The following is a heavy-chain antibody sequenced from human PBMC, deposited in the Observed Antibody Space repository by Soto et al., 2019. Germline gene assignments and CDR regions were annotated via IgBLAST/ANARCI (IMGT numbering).Heavy chain of an antibody. CDR3: AKTLVDIGGMDV. J-gene: IGHJ6*02. V-gene: IGHV3-30*18. D-gene: IGHD3-9*01. Sequence: HPGGSLRLSCAASGFTFSSYGMHWVRQAPGKGLEWVAVISYDGSNKYYADSVKGRFTISRDNSKNTLYLQMNSLRAEDTAVYYCAKTLVDIGGMDVWGQGTTVTVSS. CDR1: GFTFSSYG. CDR2: ISYDGSNK.